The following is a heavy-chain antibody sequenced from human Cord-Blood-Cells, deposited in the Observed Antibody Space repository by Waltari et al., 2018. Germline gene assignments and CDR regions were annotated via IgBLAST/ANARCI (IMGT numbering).Heavy chain of an antibody. CDR3: ARKTGDWYFDL. CDR2: IKQDGSEK. V-gene: IGHV3-7*01. J-gene: IGHJ2*01. CDR1: GFTFSSYW. Sequence: EVQLVESGGGLVQPGGSLSLSCAASGFTFSSYWMSWVRQAPGKGLEWVANIKQDGSEKYYVDSVKGRFTISRDNAKNSLYLQMNSLRAEDTAVYYCARKTGDWYFDLWGRGTLVTVSS. D-gene: IGHD7-27*01.